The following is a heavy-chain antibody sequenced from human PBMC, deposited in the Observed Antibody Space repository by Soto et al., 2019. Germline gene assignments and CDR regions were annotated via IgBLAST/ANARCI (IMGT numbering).Heavy chain of an antibody. CDR3: ARGRGLYNSGRAQLDF. CDR2: IIPRFGTT. D-gene: IGHD1-1*01. CDR1: GDTFSRYT. Sequence: QVQLVQSGAEVKKPGSSVRVSCKTSGDTFSRYTFNWVLQAPRQGLEWMGGIIPRFGTTNYAPTVQDRVTITADGSMNTVYMELSSLRSEDTALYYCARGRGLYNSGRAQLDFWGQGTLGTFSS. J-gene: IGHJ4*02. V-gene: IGHV1-69*01.